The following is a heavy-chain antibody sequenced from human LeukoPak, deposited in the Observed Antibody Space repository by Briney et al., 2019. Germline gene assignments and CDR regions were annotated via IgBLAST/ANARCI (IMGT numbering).Heavy chain of an antibody. CDR1: GGSISSYY. Sequence: SETLSLTCTVSGGSISSYYWSWIRQPPGKGLELIGYIYYSGSTNYNPSLKSRVTISVDTSKNQFSLKLSSVTAVDTAVYYCARDREAAAGNGWFDPWGQGTLVTVSS. J-gene: IGHJ5*02. CDR2: IYYSGST. V-gene: IGHV4-59*01. D-gene: IGHD6-13*01. CDR3: ARDREAAAGNGWFDP.